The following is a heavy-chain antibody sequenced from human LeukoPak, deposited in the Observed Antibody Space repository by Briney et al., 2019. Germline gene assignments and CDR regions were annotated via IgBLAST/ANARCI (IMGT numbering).Heavy chain of an antibody. Sequence: SETLSLTCAVYGGSFSGYYWSWVRQPPGKGLEWIGEINHSGSAKYNSSLKSRVTMSIHTSNNQFSLKLSSVTAADTAVYYCARGEGTLAGRRWPYQYYYIDVWGKGTTVTVSS. J-gene: IGHJ6*03. D-gene: IGHD6-19*01. CDR2: INHSGSA. CDR1: GGSFSGYY. CDR3: ARGEGTLAGRRWPYQYYYIDV. V-gene: IGHV4-34*01.